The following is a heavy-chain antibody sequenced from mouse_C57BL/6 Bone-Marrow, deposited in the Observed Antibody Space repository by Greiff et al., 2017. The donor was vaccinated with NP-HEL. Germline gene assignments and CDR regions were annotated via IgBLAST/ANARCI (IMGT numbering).Heavy chain of an antibody. V-gene: IGHV1-76*01. D-gene: IGHD1-1*01. CDR1: GYTFTDYY. CDR2: IYPGSGNT. Sequence: VQLQQSGAELVRPGASVKLSCKASGYTFTDYYINWVKQRPGQGLEWIARIYPGSGNTYYNEKFKGKATLTAEKSSSTAYMQLSSLTSEDSAVFFCARSGGRAPHTCGQDTTLTDSP. J-gene: IGHJ2*01. CDR3: ARSGGRAPHT.